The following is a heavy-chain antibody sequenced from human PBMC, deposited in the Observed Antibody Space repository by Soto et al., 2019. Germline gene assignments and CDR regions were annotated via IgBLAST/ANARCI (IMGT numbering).Heavy chain of an antibody. CDR3: ARDRRVGAYFDY. V-gene: IGHV4-34*01. D-gene: IGHD1-26*01. J-gene: IGHJ4*02. Sequence: PSETLSLTCAVYGGSFSGYYWSWIRQPPGKGLEWIGEINHSGSTNYNPSLKSRVNISVDTSKNQFSLKLSSVTAADTAVYYCARDRRVGAYFDYWGQGTLVNVSS. CDR1: GGSFSGYY. CDR2: INHSGST.